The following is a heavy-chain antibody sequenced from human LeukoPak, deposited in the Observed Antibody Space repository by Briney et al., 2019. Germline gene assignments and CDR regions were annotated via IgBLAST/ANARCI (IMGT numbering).Heavy chain of an antibody. CDR3: AKTLKDFWSGYIQPPDY. CDR2: IWYDGSNK. D-gene: IGHD3-3*01. V-gene: IGHV3-33*06. Sequence: PGGSLRLSCAASGFTFSSYGMHWVRQAPGKGLEWVAVIWYDGSNKYYADSVKGRFTISRDNSKNTLYLQMNSLRAEDTAVYYCAKTLKDFWSGYIQPPDYWGQGTLATVSS. CDR1: GFTFSSYG. J-gene: IGHJ4*02.